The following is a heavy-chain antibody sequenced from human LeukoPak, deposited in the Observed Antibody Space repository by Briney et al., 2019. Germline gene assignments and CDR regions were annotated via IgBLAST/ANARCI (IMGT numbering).Heavy chain of an antibody. Sequence: GGSLRLSCAASGFTFSSYSMNWVRQAPGKGLEWVSFISSSVTTIYYADSVKGRFTMSRDNAKNSLYLQMSSLRDEDMAVYYCARAHYGYFYLDYWGQGTLVTVSS. CDR3: ARAHYGYFYLDY. CDR2: ISSSVTTI. CDR1: GFTFSSYS. D-gene: IGHD4-17*01. J-gene: IGHJ4*02. V-gene: IGHV3-48*02.